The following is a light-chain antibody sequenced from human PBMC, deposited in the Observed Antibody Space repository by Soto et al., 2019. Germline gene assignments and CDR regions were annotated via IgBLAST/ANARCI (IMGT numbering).Light chain of an antibody. J-gene: IGKJ4*01. Sequence: DIQMTQSPSTLSESVGDRITITCRASQSISIWLAWYQQKPGKAPNLLIYKAPSLESGVPSRFSGSGSGTEFTLTISSLQPDDFATYYCQQYNSYPLTFGGGTKVEIK. CDR1: QSISIW. CDR3: QQYNSYPLT. V-gene: IGKV1-5*03. CDR2: KAP.